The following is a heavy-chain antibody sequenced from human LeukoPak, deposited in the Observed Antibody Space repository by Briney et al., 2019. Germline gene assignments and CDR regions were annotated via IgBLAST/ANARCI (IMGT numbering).Heavy chain of an antibody. CDR2: IWNDGSYE. D-gene: IGHD1-26*01. CDR1: GFSFSNHG. V-gene: IGHV3-33*03. J-gene: IGHJ4*02. CDR3: AKPTWGSGSFLIDF. Sequence: GGSLRLSCVASGFSFSNHGMHWVRQAPGRGLEWVAVIWNDGSYEHYTDSVKGRFTISRDNSKNRLFLQLNSRRPEDTAVYYCAKPTWGSGSFLIDFWGQGTLVTVSS.